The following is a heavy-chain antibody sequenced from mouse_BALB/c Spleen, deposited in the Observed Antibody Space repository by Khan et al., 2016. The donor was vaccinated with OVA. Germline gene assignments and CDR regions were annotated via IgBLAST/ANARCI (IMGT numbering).Heavy chain of an antibody. CDR3: ARSLYYSDSYAMDY. CDR1: GYSITSDYA. Sequence: EVQLQESGPGLVKPSQSLSLTCTVTGYSITSDYAWNWIRQFPGNKLEWMGYISSTGSTSYNPSLKSRISITRDTSKNQFFLHMNSVTTEDTATYYCARSLYYSDSYAMDYWCQGPSVTVSS. V-gene: IGHV3-2*02. J-gene: IGHJ4*01. D-gene: IGHD2-13*01. CDR2: ISSTGST.